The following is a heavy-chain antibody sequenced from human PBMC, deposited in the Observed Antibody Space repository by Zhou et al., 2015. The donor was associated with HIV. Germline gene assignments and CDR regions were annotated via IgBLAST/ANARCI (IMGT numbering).Heavy chain of an antibody. V-gene: IGHV1-18*01. Sequence: QVQLVQSGAEVKKPGASVKVSCKASAYTFTSYGISWVRQAPGQGLEWMGWINSYNGNTKYAQKVQGRVTMTTDTSTNTGYMELRSLRSDDTATYFCARDDSSGYHSFDYWGQGTLVTVS. D-gene: IGHD3-22*01. CDR1: AYTFTSYG. CDR2: INSYNGNT. J-gene: IGHJ4*02. CDR3: ARDDSSGYHSFDY.